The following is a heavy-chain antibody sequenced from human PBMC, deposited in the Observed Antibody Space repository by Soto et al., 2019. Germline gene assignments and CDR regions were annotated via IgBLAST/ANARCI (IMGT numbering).Heavy chain of an antibody. CDR3: AKGPHYYDSSGYHQLPLDY. CDR2: ISYDGSNK. D-gene: IGHD3-22*01. V-gene: IGHV3-30*18. J-gene: IGHJ4*02. CDR1: GFTFSSYG. Sequence: PGGSLRLSCAASGFTFSSYGMHWVRQAPGKGLEWVAVISYDGSNKYYADSVKGRFTISRDNSKNTLYLQMNSLRAEDTAVYYCAKGPHYYDSSGYHQLPLDYWGQGTLVTVSS.